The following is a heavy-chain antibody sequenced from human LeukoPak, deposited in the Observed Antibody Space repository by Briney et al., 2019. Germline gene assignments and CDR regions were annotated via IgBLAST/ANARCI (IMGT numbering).Heavy chain of an antibody. D-gene: IGHD3-22*01. V-gene: IGHV4-34*01. CDR1: GGSFSGYY. CDR3: ASYYDSSGYYRGRQH. CDR2: INHSGST. Sequence: SETLSLTCAVHGGSFSGYYWSWSRQPPGKGLEWIGEINHSGSTNYNPSLKSRVTISVDTSKNQFSLKLSSVTAADTAVYYCASYYDSSGYYRGRQHWGQGTLVTVSS. J-gene: IGHJ1*01.